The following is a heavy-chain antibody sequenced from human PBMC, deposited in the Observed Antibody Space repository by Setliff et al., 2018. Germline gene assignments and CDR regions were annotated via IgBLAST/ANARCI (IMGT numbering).Heavy chain of an antibody. V-gene: IGHV4-61*02. CDR2: LYTSGIT. Sequence: SETLSLTCAVSGGSISSGLYYWTWIRQPAGRGLEWIGSLYTSGITNYNPSLKSRFTISKDTSNNQFSLSLSSVTAADTAAYYCARGAKGGLMDVWGQGTTVTVSS. D-gene: IGHD1-26*01. CDR1: GGSISSGLYY. CDR3: ARGAKGGLMDV. J-gene: IGHJ6*02.